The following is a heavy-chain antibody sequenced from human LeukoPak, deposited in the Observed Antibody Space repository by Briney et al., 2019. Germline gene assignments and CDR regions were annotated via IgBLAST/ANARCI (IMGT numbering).Heavy chain of an antibody. J-gene: IGHJ4*02. CDR3: ARDYCTTTSCYNDGFDY. V-gene: IGHV1-2*02. CDR2: INPNGGGT. CDR1: GYTFTGYY. Sequence: ASVKVSCKASGYTFTGYYMHWVRQAPGQGLEWMGWINPNGGGTNYAQKFQGRVTMTRDTSISTAYMELSRLRSDDTAVYYCARDYCTTTSCYNDGFDYWGQGTLVTVSS. D-gene: IGHD2-2*02.